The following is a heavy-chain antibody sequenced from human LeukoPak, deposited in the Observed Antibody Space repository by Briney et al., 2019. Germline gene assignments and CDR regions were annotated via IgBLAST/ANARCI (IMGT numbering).Heavy chain of an antibody. Sequence: ASVKVSCTASGYTFTGYYMHWVRQAPGQGLEWMGRINPNSGGTNYAQKFQGRVTMTRDTSISTAYMELSRLRSDDTAVYYCARSPGGTYGDYPYWGQGTLVTVSS. J-gene: IGHJ4*02. CDR3: ARSPGGTYGDYPY. CDR1: GYTFTGYY. D-gene: IGHD4-17*01. CDR2: INPNSGGT. V-gene: IGHV1-2*06.